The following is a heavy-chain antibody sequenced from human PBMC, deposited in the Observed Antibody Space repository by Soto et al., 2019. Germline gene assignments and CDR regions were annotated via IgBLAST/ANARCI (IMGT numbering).Heavy chain of an antibody. Sequence: ASVKVSCKASGYSFTSYYLHWVRQAPGQGLEWMGIINPNSTSASYAQKFQGRVTMTRDTSTSTVYMELSTLRSEDTAVYYCARDRDFWTGYEYYYYAMDVWGQGTTVTVSS. CDR2: INPNSTSA. CDR1: GYSFTSYY. J-gene: IGHJ6*02. D-gene: IGHD3-3*01. CDR3: ARDRDFWTGYEYYYYAMDV. V-gene: IGHV1-46*01.